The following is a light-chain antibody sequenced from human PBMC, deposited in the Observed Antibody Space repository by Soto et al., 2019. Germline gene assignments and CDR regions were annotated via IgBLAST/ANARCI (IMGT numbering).Light chain of an antibody. CDR3: ISYTSSNTLEV. Sequence: QSVLIQPASVSGSPGQSITISCTGTSRDVGGSNYVSWYQHHPHRAPKLLIYEVNYRPAGVSSRFSGSKSGNTASLTISGLQAEDEADYYCISYTSSNTLEVFGVGTKVTVL. J-gene: IGLJ1*01. V-gene: IGLV2-14*01. CDR1: SRDVGGSNY. CDR2: EVN.